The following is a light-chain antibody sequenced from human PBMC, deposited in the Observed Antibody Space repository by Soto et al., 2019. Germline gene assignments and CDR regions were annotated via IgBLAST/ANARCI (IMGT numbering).Light chain of an antibody. CDR3: SSYTTTTTLV. V-gene: IGLV2-14*01. CDR2: DVN. CDR1: SSDVGSYNY. J-gene: IGLJ1*01. Sequence: QSALTQPASVSGSPGQSITISCTGTSSDVGSYNYVSWYQQHPGKAPKLMIYDVNNWPSGFSNRFSGSKSGNTASLTISGLQAEDEADYFCSSYTTTTTLVFGTGT.